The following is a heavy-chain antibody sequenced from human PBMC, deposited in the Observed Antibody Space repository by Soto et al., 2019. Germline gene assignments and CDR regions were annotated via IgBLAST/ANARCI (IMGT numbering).Heavy chain of an antibody. V-gene: IGHV6-1*01. CDR1: GDSVSSNSAA. J-gene: IGHJ5*02. Sequence: SQTLSLTCAISGDSVSSNSAAWNWIRQSPSRGLKWLGRTYYRSKWYNDYAVSVKSRITINPDTSKNQFSLQLNSVTPEDTAVYYCARDVVGYCSGGSCYSGPENWFDPWGQGTLVTVSS. CDR3: ARDVVGYCSGGSCYSGPENWFDP. CDR2: TYYRSKWYN. D-gene: IGHD2-15*01.